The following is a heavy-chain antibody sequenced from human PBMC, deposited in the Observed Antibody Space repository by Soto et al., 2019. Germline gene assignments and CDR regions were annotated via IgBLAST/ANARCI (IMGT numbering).Heavy chain of an antibody. D-gene: IGHD2-15*01. CDR2: IYYSGST. CDR1: GGSVSRGSYY. Sequence: SETLSLTCTVSGGSVSRGSYYWSWIRQPPGKGLEYIGYIYYSGSTNYNPSLKSRVTISVDTSKNQFSLKLSSVTAADTAAYYCARGYCSGGSCLFLGYWGQGTLVTVSS. J-gene: IGHJ4*02. V-gene: IGHV4-61*01. CDR3: ARGYCSGGSCLFLGY.